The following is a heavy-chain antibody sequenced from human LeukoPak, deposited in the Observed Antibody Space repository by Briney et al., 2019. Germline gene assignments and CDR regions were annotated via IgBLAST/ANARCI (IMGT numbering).Heavy chain of an antibody. V-gene: IGHV3-23*01. CDR1: GFTFSSYA. J-gene: IGHJ4*02. CDR3: ARDTQWAFDY. CDR2: ISGTGGST. Sequence: GGSLRLSCAASGFTFSSYAMSWVRQAPGKGLEWVSAISGTGGSTYYADSVKGRFTISRDNSKNTLYLQMDSLRVEDTAVYYCARDTQWAFDYWGQGILVTVSS. D-gene: IGHD1-26*01.